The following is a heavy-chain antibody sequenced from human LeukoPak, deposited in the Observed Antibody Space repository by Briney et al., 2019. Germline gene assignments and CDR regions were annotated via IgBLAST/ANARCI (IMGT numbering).Heavy chain of an antibody. Sequence: GRSLRLSCAASGFTFSSYAMHWVRQAPGKGLEWVAVISYDGSNKYYADSLKGRFTISRDNSKNTLYLQMNSLRAEDTAVYYCARDRRTLHGAADYWGQGTLVTVSS. D-gene: IGHD4-11*01. J-gene: IGHJ4*02. CDR2: ISYDGSNK. V-gene: IGHV3-30*04. CDR3: ARDRRTLHGAADY. CDR1: GFTFSSYA.